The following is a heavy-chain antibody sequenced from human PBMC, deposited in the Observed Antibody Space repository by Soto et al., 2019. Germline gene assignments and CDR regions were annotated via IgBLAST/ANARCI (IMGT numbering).Heavy chain of an antibody. D-gene: IGHD3-3*01. Sequence: PGGSLRLSCAASGFTFSSYWMHWVRQAPGKGLVWVSRINSDGSSTSYADSVKGRFTISRDNAKNTLYLQMNSLRAEDTAVYYCARCNYDFWSGYYIEYPHYYYYMDVWGKGTTVTVSS. J-gene: IGHJ6*03. CDR1: GFTFSSYW. CDR3: ARCNYDFWSGYYIEYPHYYYYMDV. CDR2: INSDGSST. V-gene: IGHV3-74*01.